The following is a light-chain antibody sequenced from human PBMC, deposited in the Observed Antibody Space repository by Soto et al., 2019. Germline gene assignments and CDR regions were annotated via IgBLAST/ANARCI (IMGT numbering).Light chain of an antibody. V-gene: IGLV2-14*03. CDR1: SSDIGDYDY. CDR2: DVT. CDR3: SSYTNINTRACV. J-gene: IGLJ1*01. Sequence: QSVLTQPASVSGSPGQSITISCTGTSSDIGDYDYVSWYQQLPGKAPKLLIFDVTHRPSGVSDRFSGSKSGNTASLTISGLQAEDEAEYYCSSYTNINTRACVFGTGTKV.